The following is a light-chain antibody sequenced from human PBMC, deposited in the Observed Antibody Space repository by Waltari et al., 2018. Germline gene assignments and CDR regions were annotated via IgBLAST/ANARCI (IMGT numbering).Light chain of an antibody. CDR2: GDN. J-gene: IGLJ3*02. CDR3: YSVSANSWV. V-gene: IGLV3-27*01. CDR1: VLAKKY. Sequence: SYELTQPSSVSLSPGQTANITCSGNVLAKKYGRWLQQQPGTAPMLLNYGDNARPPGIPERFSGSSPGTTVTLTISGAHVEDEADYYCYSVSANSWVFGGGTRLTVL.